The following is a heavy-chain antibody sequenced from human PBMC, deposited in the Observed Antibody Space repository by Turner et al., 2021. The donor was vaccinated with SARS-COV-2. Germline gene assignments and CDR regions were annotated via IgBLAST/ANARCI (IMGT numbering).Heavy chain of an antibody. J-gene: IGHJ6*02. CDR1: GGSISSYY. V-gene: IGHV4-59*01. D-gene: IGHD3-10*01. CDR3: ARVVPIGVYGSGSYDHGMDV. Sequence: SLTCTVSGGSISSYYWSWIRQPPGKGLEWIGYIYYSGSTNYNPPLKSRVTISVDTSKNQFSLKLSSVTAADTAVYYCARVVPIGVYGSGSYDHGMDVWGQGTTVTVSS. CDR2: IYYSGST.